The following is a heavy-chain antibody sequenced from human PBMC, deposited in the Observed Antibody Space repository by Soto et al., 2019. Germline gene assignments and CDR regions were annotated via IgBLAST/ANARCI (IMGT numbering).Heavy chain of an antibody. D-gene: IGHD6-13*01. J-gene: IGHJ5*02. Sequence: QVQLVQSGSEVKMPGSSVKVSCNTSGGTFSRHAINWVRLAPGQGLERMGGIIPMFGTTNYAQKFKGRVTISADESKSTAYMELGSMRSEDAAVYYCARAAIHGSSWYFWFDPWGQGTMVTVST. CDR1: GGTFSRHA. CDR2: IIPMFGTT. CDR3: ARAAIHGSSWYFWFDP. V-gene: IGHV1-69*01.